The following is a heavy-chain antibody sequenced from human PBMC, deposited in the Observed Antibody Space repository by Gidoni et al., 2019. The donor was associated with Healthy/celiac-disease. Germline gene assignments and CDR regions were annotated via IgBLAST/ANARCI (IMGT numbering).Heavy chain of an antibody. Sequence: EVQLVQSGAEVKKPGESLKISCKGSGYSLTIYGIGWVRQMPGKGLEWMGIIYPGDSDTRYSPSFQGQVTISADNSISTAYLQWSSLKASDTAMYYCARRSYYDSSGYWAFDIWGQGTMVTVSS. V-gene: IGHV5-51*01. D-gene: IGHD3-22*01. J-gene: IGHJ3*02. CDR2: IYPGDSDT. CDR1: GYSLTIYG. CDR3: ARRSYYDSSGYWAFDI.